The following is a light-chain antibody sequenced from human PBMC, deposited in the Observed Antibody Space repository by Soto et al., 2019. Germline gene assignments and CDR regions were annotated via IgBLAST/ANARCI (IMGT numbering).Light chain of an antibody. CDR2: SIN. Sequence: QSVLSQPPSASGTPGQRVTISCSGSHSSIGSNYVYWYQQLPGTAPKLLIYSINQRPSGVPDRFSGSKSGNTASLTISGLQAEDEADYFCCSYAGGYTYLFGTGTKVTVL. CDR1: HSSIGSNY. J-gene: IGLJ1*01. V-gene: IGLV1-47*02. CDR3: CSYAGGYTYL.